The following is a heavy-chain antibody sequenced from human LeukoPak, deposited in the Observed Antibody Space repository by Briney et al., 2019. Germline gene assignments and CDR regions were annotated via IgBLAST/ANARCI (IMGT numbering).Heavy chain of an antibody. Sequence: ASVKVSCKASGYTFIDYYIHWVRQAPGQGLEWMGWINPNSGGTNYAQKFQGRVTMTRDTSITTAYMELSRLRSDDTAVYYCARGGSVSYLPYYYYYMDVWGKETTVTISS. J-gene: IGHJ6*03. D-gene: IGHD3-10*01. CDR1: GYTFIDYY. CDR3: ARGGSVSYLPYYYYYMDV. CDR2: INPNSGGT. V-gene: IGHV1-2*02.